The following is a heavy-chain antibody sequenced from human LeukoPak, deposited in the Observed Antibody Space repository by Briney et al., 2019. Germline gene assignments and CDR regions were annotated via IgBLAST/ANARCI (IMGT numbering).Heavy chain of an antibody. CDR1: GFTFTNAW. D-gene: IGHD2-21*02. Sequence: GGSLRLSCAASGFTFTNAWMSWVRQAPGKGLEWVSVIYGDDSTFYADSVKGRFTISRDNSKNTLYLQMNSLRAEDTAVYYCASKNIVVVTASLHYRFDPWGQGTLVTVSS. V-gene: IGHV3-66*01. CDR2: IYGDDST. CDR3: ASKNIVVVTASLHYRFDP. J-gene: IGHJ5*02.